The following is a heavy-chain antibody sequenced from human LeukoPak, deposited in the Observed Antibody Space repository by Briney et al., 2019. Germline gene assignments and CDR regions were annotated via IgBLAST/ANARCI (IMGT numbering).Heavy chain of an antibody. CDR3: ATPWGMYSSAWHEGIDY. D-gene: IGHD6-19*01. CDR2: ISYRGTT. CDR1: GGSVINTNW. J-gene: IGHJ4*02. Sequence: SETLSLTCGASGGSVINTNWWCWGRPPPGKRLEWIASISYRGTTYYNPSLKSRVTISLDTSKNQFSLKLDSVTAADTAVYYCATPWGMYSSAWHEGIDYWGQGTLVIVSS. V-gene: IGHV4-39*01.